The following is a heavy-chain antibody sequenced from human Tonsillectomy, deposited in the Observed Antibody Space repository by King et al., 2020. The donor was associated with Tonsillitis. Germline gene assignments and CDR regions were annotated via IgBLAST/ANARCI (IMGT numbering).Heavy chain of an antibody. D-gene: IGHD5-12*01. CDR3: ARDPGVATIWDRPIDY. J-gene: IGHJ4*02. CDR2: IIWNGGST. V-gene: IGHV3-20*04. Sequence: VQLVESGGGVVRPGGSLRLSCAASGFTFGDYGMSWVRQAPGKGLEWVSGIIWNGGSTDYADSVKGRFTISRDNAKNSLHLQMNSLRAEDTALYYCARDPGVATIWDRPIDYWGQGTLVTVSS. CDR1: GFTFGDYG.